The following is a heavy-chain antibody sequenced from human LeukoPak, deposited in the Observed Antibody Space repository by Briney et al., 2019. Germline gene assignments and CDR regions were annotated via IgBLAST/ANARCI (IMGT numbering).Heavy chain of an antibody. CDR2: ISAYDGNT. Sequence: ASVKVSCKASGLTFSNYGITWVRQAPGQGLEWVGWISAYDGNTNYAQKFQGRVTMTTDTSTSTAYMELRSLRSDDTAVYYCARDLGGAHYYYYMDVWGKGTTVTVSS. CDR1: GLTFSNYG. D-gene: IGHD4-23*01. J-gene: IGHJ6*03. CDR3: ARDLGGAHYYYYMDV. V-gene: IGHV1-18*01.